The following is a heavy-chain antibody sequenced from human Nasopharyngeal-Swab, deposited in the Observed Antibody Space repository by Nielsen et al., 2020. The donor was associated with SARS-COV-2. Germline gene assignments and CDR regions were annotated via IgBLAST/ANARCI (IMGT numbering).Heavy chain of an antibody. J-gene: IGHJ6*02. CDR2: INPTDGST. V-gene: IGHV1-46*01. Sequence: VKVSCKASGYTFTSCYLHWVRQAPGQGLEWMGIINPTDGSTSYAQKFEGRVTMTRVTSTSTVYMELNSLRSEDTAVYYCARVLPFRITGTSGMDVWGQGTTVTVSS. D-gene: IGHD1-7*01. CDR1: GYTFTSCY. CDR3: ARVLPFRITGTSGMDV.